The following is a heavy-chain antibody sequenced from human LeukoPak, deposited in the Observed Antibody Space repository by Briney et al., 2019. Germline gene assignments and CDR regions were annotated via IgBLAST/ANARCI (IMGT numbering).Heavy chain of an antibody. J-gene: IGHJ1*01. CDR2: IYHSGST. V-gene: IGHV4-30-2*01. CDR3: ARVDSSSWYAEKYFQH. CDR1: GGSISSGGYY. D-gene: IGHD6-13*01. Sequence: SETLSLTCTVSGGSISSGGYYWSWIRQPPGKGLEWIGYIYHSGSTYYNPSLKSRVTISVDRSKNQFSLKLSSVTAADTAVYYCARVDSSSWYAEKYFQHWGQGTLVTVSS.